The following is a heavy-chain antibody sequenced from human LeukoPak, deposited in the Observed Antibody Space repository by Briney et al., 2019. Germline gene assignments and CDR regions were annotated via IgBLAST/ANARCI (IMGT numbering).Heavy chain of an antibody. CDR1: GFTFSSYA. D-gene: IGHD3-3*01. J-gene: IGHJ4*02. CDR2: ISSNGGST. Sequence: GGSLRLSCAASGFTFSSYAMHWVRQAPGKGLEYVSAISSNGGSTYYANSVKGRFTISRDNSKNTLYLQMGSLRAEDMAVYYCAGVGRLNTIFGVVITAYDYWGQGTLVTVSS. V-gene: IGHV3-64*01. CDR3: AGVGRLNTIFGVVITAYDY.